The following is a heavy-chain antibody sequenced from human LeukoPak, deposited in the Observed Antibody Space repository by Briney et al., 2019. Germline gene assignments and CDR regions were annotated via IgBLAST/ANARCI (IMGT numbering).Heavy chain of an antibody. Sequence: ASVKVSCKASGYTFTSYGISWVRQAPGQGLEWMGWISAYNGNTTYAQKLQGRVTMTTDTSTSTAYMELRSLRSDDTAVYYCARDIVVVPAAKTYYYYGMDVWGQGTTVTVSS. CDR2: ISAYNGNT. D-gene: IGHD2-2*01. CDR1: GYTFTSYG. J-gene: IGHJ6*02. V-gene: IGHV1-18*01. CDR3: ARDIVVVPAAKTYYYYGMDV.